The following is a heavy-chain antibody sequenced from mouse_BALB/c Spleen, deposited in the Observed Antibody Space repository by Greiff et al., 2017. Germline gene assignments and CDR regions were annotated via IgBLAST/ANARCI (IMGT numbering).Heavy chain of an antibody. CDR1: GFTFSSYG. D-gene: IGHD2-14*01. J-gene: IGHJ3*01. CDR3: ARLYDGTWFAY. CDR2: ISSGGSYT. V-gene: IGHV5-6*02. Sequence: GKLMESGGDLVKPGGSLKLSCAASGFTFSSYGMSWVRQTPDKRLEWVATISSGGSYTYYPDSVKGRFTISRDNAKNTLYLQMSSLKSEDTAMYSCARLYDGTWFAYWGQGTLVTVSA.